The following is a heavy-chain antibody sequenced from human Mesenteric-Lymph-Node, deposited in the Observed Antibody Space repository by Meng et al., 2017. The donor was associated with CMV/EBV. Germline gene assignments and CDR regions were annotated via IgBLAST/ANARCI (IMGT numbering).Heavy chain of an antibody. Sequence: GGSLRLSWAGTGFTFSRYGMNWVRQIPGKGPGWLSYISSSSTTIYYADSVKGRFTISRDNAKNTLYLQMNSLRAEDTAVYYCARDQTLETMVRGVISYFDYWGQGTLVTVSS. D-gene: IGHD3-10*01. CDR2: ISSSSTTI. CDR1: GFTFSRYG. J-gene: IGHJ4*02. V-gene: IGHV3-48*04. CDR3: ARDQTLETMVRGVISYFDY.